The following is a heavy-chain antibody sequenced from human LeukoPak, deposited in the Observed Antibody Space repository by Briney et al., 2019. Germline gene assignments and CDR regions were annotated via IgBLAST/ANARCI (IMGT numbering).Heavy chain of an antibody. CDR3: ARDGHMASALYYFDY. CDR2: INPSGGST. CDR1: GYTFTSYS. D-gene: IGHD6-6*01. J-gene: IGHJ4*02. Sequence: ASVKVSCKASGYTFTSYSMHWVRQAPGQGLEWMGIINPSGGSTTYAQKFQGRVTMTRDTSTSTVYMELSSLRSEDTAVYYRARDGHMASALYYFDYWGQGTLVTVSS. V-gene: IGHV1-46*01.